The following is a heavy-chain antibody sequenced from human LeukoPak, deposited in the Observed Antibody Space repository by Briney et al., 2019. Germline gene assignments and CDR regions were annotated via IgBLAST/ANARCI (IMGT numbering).Heavy chain of an antibody. CDR1: GGSISSSSHY. V-gene: IGHV4-39*01. Sequence: SETLSLTCTVSGGSISSSSHYWGWIRQPPGKGLEWIGSMYYRGSTYHNPSLKSRVTISVDTSKNQFSLKLSSVTAADTAVYYCARQYSDILTGYHRGELYWYFDLWGRGTLVTVSS. CDR3: ARQYSDILTGYHRGELYWYFDL. D-gene: IGHD3-9*01. J-gene: IGHJ2*01. CDR2: MYYRGST.